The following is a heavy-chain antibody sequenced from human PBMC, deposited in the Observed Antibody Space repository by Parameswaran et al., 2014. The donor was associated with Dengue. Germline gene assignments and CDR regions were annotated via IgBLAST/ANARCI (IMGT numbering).Heavy chain of an antibody. V-gene: IGHV3-23*01. Sequence: RWIRQPQEGLEWVSTISGSGGSTYYADSVKGRFTISRDNSKNTLYLEMNSLRAEDTAVYYCAKEGDSGTLDIWGLGTMVTVSS. CDR3: AKEGDSGTLDI. D-gene: IGHD4/OR15-4a*01. CDR2: ISGSGGST. J-gene: IGHJ3*02.